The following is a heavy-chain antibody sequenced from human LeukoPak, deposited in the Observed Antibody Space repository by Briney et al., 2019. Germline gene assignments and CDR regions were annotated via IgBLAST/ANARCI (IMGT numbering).Heavy chain of an antibody. CDR2: IYYSGST. CDR3: ARADYGSGSYYRDGPMYNWFDP. CDR1: GGSISSGGYY. Sequence: SQTLSLTCTVSGGSISSGGYYWSWLRQHPGKGLEWIGYIYYSGSTYYNPSLKSRVTISVDTSKNQFSLKLSSVTAADTAVYYCARADYGSGSYYRDGPMYNWFDPWGQGTLVTVSS. J-gene: IGHJ5*02. V-gene: IGHV4-31*03. D-gene: IGHD3-10*01.